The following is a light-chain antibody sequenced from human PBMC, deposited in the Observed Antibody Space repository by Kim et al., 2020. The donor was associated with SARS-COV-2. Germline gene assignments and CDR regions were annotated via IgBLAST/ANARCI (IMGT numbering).Light chain of an antibody. Sequence: DIGVTQSPDSLAVSLGERATINCKSSQTVLCSSNSENYLAWFPRKPGQPPKLLIYWPSTRESGVPDRFSGSGSGTDFTLTISSLQAEDVAVYSGTFGQGTKVGIK. CDR2: WPS. V-gene: IGKV4-1*01. CDR3: T. CDR1: QTVLCSSNSENY. J-gene: IGKJ1*01.